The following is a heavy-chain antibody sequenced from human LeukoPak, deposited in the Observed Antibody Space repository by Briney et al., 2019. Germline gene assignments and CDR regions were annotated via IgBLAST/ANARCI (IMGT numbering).Heavy chain of an antibody. CDR1: GFTFNNYW. Sequence: PGGSLRLSCAGPGFTFNNYWMNWVRQAPGKGLEWVANIKEDGSQIYYVDSVKGRFTISRDNAKNSVYLQMNSLRAEDTVVYYCAGSSGWLFDYWGQGTLVAVSS. D-gene: IGHD6-19*01. V-gene: IGHV3-7*01. CDR2: IKEDGSQI. J-gene: IGHJ4*02. CDR3: AGSSGWLFDY.